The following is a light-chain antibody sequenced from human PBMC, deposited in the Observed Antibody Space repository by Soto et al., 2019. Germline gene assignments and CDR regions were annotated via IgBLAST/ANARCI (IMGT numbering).Light chain of an antibody. CDR1: QSVSSSY. CDR3: QQYGSSPPGLT. V-gene: IGKV3-20*01. Sequence: EIVLTQSPGTLSLSPGERATLSCRASQSVSSSYLAWYQQKTCQAPRLLIYGASSRATGIPDRFSGSGSGTDFTLTISRLEPEDFAVYYCQQYGSSPPGLTFGGGTKVEIK. J-gene: IGKJ4*01. CDR2: GAS.